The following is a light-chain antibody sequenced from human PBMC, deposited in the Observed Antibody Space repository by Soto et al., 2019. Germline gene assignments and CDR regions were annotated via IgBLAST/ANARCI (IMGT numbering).Light chain of an antibody. CDR3: QQYNNWPYT. J-gene: IGKJ2*01. CDR1: QSVTSN. V-gene: IGKV3-15*01. CDR2: GAS. Sequence: VMTQSRATLSVSPGERATHTCRASQSVTSNLAWYQQKPGQAPRLLISGASARATGIPARFSGSGSGADFTLTISSLQSEDVAVYYCQQYNNWPYTFGQGTKLEIK.